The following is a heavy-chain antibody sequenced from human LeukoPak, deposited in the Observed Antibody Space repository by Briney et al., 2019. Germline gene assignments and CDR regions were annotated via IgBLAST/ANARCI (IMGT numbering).Heavy chain of an antibody. CDR1: GYTFTSYA. D-gene: IGHD3-3*01. Sequence: ASVKVSCKASGYTFTSYAMYWVRQAPGQRLEWMGWINAGNGNTKYSQKFQGRVTITRDTSASTAYMELSSLRSEDTAVYYCARGSPVLRFLEWLFHGDYWGQGTLVTVSS. CDR2: INAGNGNT. V-gene: IGHV1-3*01. J-gene: IGHJ4*02. CDR3: ARGSPVLRFLEWLFHGDY.